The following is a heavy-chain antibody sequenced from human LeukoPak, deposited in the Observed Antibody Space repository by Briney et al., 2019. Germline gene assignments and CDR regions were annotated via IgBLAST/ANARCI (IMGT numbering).Heavy chain of an antibody. D-gene: IGHD3-10*01. Sequence: SETLSLTCTVSGGSISSYYWSWMRQPPGKGLEWIGYIYYSGSTNYNPSLKSRVTISVDTSKNHFSLKLSSVTAADTAVYYCARAEQYYGSGSYSNWFDPWGQGTLVTVSS. CDR1: GGSISSYY. CDR2: IYYSGST. CDR3: ARAEQYYGSGSYSNWFDP. J-gene: IGHJ5*02. V-gene: IGHV4-59*01.